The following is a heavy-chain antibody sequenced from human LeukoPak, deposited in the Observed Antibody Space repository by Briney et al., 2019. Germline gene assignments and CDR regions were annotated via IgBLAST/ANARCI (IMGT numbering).Heavy chain of an antibody. CDR1: GGTFSSYA. D-gene: IGHD2-2*01. CDR3: ARAGCSSTSCYVGEIDY. Sequence: ASVKVSCKASGGTFSSYAISWVRQAPGQGLEWMGGIIPIFGTANYAQKFQGRVTITADKSTSTAYVELSSLRSEDTAVYYCARAGCSSTSCYVGEIDYWGQGTLVTVSS. V-gene: IGHV1-69*06. J-gene: IGHJ4*02. CDR2: IIPIFGTA.